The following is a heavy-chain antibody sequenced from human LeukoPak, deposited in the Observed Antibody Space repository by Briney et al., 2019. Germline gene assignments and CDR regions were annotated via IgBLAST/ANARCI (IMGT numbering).Heavy chain of an antibody. CDR3: ARAGSHRNSGYDY. CDR1: GFTFSSYW. D-gene: IGHD5-12*01. V-gene: IGHV3-7*01. Sequence: PGGSLRLSCAASGFTFSSYWMSWVRQAPGKGLEWVANIKQDGSDINYVDSVKGRFTISRDNAKNSLYLQMNSLRAEDTGVYYCARAGSHRNSGYDYWGQGTLVTVSS. CDR2: IKQDGSDI. J-gene: IGHJ4*02.